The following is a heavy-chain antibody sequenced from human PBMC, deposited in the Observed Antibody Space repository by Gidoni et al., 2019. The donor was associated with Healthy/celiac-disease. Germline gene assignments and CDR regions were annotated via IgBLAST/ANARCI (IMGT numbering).Heavy chain of an antibody. Sequence: QVQLVVSGGGVVKPGRSLSLPCAASGFTFSSYGMHWVRQAPGKGLEWVAVISHDGSNKYYADSVKGRFTISRDNSKNTLYLQMNSLRAEDTAVYYCAKDRFGYSGSTIDYWGQGTLVTVSS. CDR2: ISHDGSNK. CDR3: AKDRFGYSGSTIDY. J-gene: IGHJ4*02. V-gene: IGHV3-30*18. CDR1: GFTFSSYG. D-gene: IGHD1-26*01.